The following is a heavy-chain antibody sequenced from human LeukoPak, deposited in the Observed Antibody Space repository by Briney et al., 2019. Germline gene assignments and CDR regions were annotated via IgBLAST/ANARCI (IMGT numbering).Heavy chain of an antibody. CDR1: GFTFSSYS. Sequence: GGPLRLSCAASGFTFSSYSMNWVRQAPGKGLEWVSSISNSSSYIYYADSVKGRFTISRDNAKNSLYVQMNSLRAEDTAVYYCARDTTASFDYWGQGTMVTVSS. D-gene: IGHD4-4*01. CDR3: ARDTTASFDY. J-gene: IGHJ4*02. V-gene: IGHV3-21*01. CDR2: ISNSSSYI.